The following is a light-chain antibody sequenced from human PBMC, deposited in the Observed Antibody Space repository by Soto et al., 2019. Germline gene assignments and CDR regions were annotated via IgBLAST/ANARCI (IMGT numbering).Light chain of an antibody. CDR1: QGISGY. CDR3: QQLNSYPLT. Sequence: IRLPQSPSSLSASVGDRVTITCRASQGISGYLAWYQQKPGKAPKLVIDIGSTLQSGVPSRFSGSGSGTDFTLTISSLQPEDVATYYCQQLNSYPLTFGGGTKVDIK. CDR2: IGS. J-gene: IGKJ4*01. V-gene: IGKV1-9*01.